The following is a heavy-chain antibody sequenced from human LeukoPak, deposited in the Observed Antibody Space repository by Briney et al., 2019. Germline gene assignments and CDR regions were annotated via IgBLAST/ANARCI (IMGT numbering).Heavy chain of an antibody. D-gene: IGHD3-22*01. CDR2: INPSGGST. CDR3: ARDYYDSSGYFFLGWFDP. Sequence: ASVKVSCKASGYTFTSYYMHWVRQAPGQGLEWMGIINPSGGSTSYAQKFQGRVTMTRDTSISTAYMELSRLRSDDTAVYYCARDYYDSSGYFFLGWFDPWGQGTLVTVSS. J-gene: IGHJ5*02. CDR1: GYTFTSYY. V-gene: IGHV1-46*01.